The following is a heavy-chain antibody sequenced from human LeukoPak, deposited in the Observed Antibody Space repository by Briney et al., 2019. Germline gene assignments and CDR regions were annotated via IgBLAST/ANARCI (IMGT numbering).Heavy chain of an antibody. J-gene: IGHJ3*02. V-gene: IGHV1-2*02. CDR1: GYTFTGYY. Sequence: GASVKVSCKASGYTFTGYYMHWVRQAPGQGLEWMGWINPNSGGTNYAQKFQGRVTMTRDTSISTAYMELSRLRSDDTAVYYCARDLRRFLEWLTGRDAFDIWGQGTMVTVSS. CDR2: INPNSGGT. CDR3: ARDLRRFLEWLTGRDAFDI. D-gene: IGHD3-3*01.